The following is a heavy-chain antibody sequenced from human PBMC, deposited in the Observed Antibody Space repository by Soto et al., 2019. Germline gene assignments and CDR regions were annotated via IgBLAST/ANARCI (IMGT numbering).Heavy chain of an antibody. CDR2: IIPIFGTA. CDR1: GGTFSSYA. V-gene: IGHV1-69*05. CDR3: ARDTETLGPRANDALDI. J-gene: IGHJ3*02. Sequence: SVKVSCKASGGTFSSYAISWVRQAPGQGLEWMGGIIPIFGTAKYSQNFQGRVSITRDTSASTVYMELTGLTSEDTAVYYCARDTETLGPRANDALDIWGQGTVVTVSS. D-gene: IGHD3-3*02.